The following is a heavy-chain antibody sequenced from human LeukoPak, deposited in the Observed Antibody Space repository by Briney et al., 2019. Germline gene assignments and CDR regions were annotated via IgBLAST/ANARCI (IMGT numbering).Heavy chain of an antibody. Sequence: ASVKVSCKASGYTFTGYYMHWVRQAPGQGLEWMGWINPSSGGTYFAQKFEARVTLTRDTSINTAYMEMRGLTSDDTAVYYCAKPQYSFGSGSTRPLFDYWGQGTLVTVSS. CDR3: AKPQYSFGSGSTRPLFDY. CDR1: GYTFTGYY. CDR2: INPSSGGT. J-gene: IGHJ4*02. D-gene: IGHD3-10*01. V-gene: IGHV1-2*02.